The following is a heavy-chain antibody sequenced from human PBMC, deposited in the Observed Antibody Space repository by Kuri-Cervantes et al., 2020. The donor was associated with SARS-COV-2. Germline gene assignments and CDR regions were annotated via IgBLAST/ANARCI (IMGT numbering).Heavy chain of an antibody. V-gene: IGHV3-23*01. J-gene: IGHJ6*02. D-gene: IGHD6-19*01. CDR2: ISGSGGSI. CDR3: ARVEVAGMSYGMDV. CDR1: GFTFSSYA. Sequence: ETLSLTCAASGFTFSSYAMSWVRQAPGKGLEWVSAISGSGGSIYYADSVKGRFTISRDNSKNTLYLQMNSLRAEDTAVYYCARVEVAGMSYGMDVWGQGTTVTVLL.